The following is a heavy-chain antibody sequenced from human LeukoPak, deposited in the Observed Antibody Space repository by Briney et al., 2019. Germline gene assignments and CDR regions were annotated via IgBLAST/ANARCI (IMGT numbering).Heavy chain of an antibody. Sequence: GGSLRLSCAASGFTFSSYGMHWGRQAPGKGLEWVAVIWYDGSNKYYADSVKGRFTISRDNSKNTLYLQMNSLRAEDTAVYYCAKTSYISGWPLDYWGQGTLVTVSS. D-gene: IGHD6-19*01. V-gene: IGHV3-33*06. CDR3: AKTSYISGWPLDY. CDR2: IWYDGSNK. J-gene: IGHJ4*02. CDR1: GFTFSSYG.